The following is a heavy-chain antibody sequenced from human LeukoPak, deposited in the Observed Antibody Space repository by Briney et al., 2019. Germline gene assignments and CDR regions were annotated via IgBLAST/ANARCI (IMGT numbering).Heavy chain of an antibody. CDR1: GFTFSSYA. CDR2: ISYDGSNK. D-gene: IGHD3-3*01. Sequence: GGSLRLPCAASGFTFSSYAMHWVRQAPGKGLEWVAVISYDGSNKYYADSVKGRFTISRDNSKNTLYLQMNSLRAEDTAVYYCARSHDFWSEGWFDPWGQGTLVTVSS. CDR3: ARSHDFWSEGWFDP. J-gene: IGHJ5*02. V-gene: IGHV3-30-3*01.